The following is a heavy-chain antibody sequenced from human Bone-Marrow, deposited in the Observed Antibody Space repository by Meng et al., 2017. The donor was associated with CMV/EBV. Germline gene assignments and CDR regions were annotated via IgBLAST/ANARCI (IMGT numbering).Heavy chain of an antibody. CDR1: GFTFSNYE. CDR2: ISHSGSST. Sequence: GGSLRLSCIASGFTFSNYEMNWVRQAPGKGLEWVSYISHSGSSTHYADSVKGRFTISRDNAKNSLYLQMNSLRAEDTAVYYCARGGYGILTGLGWFDPWGQGTLVTVSS. J-gene: IGHJ5*02. D-gene: IGHD3-9*01. CDR3: ARGGYGILTGLGWFDP. V-gene: IGHV3-48*03.